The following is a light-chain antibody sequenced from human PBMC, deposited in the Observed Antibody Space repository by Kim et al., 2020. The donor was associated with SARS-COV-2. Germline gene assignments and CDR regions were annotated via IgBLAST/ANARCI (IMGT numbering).Light chain of an antibody. CDR1: QTIRSY. CDR2: TAS. CDR3: QQSYSIPWT. J-gene: IGKJ1*01. V-gene: IGKV1-39*01. Sequence: DIQMTQSPSSLSASVGDRVTITCRASQTIRSYLNWFQQKPGEAPELLIYTASSLQSGVPSRFSGSGSGTDFTLTISSLLPEDFATYYCQQSYSIPWTFGQGTKVDIK.